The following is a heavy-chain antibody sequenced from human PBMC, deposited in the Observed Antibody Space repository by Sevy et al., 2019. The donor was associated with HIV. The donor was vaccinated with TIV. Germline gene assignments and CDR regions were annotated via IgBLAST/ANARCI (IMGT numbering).Heavy chain of an antibody. CDR2: IKNSSRFI. CDR3: ARGKVLFDY. J-gene: IGHJ4*02. V-gene: IGHV3-11*06. CDR1: GFTFSDYY. Sequence: GGSLRLSCAASGFTFSDYYMSWIRQAPGKGPGWVSSIKNSSRFINYVDSVKVRFTISRDKAKNSLYLQMNSLRAGDTAVYYCARGKVLFDYWGQGTLVTVSS.